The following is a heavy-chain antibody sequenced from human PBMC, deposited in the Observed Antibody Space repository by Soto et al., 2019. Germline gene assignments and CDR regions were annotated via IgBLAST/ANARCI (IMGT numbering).Heavy chain of an antibody. D-gene: IGHD6-13*01. CDR3: ARGSRYRSIFHFDY. CDR1: GGSISHYY. J-gene: IGHJ4*02. CDR2: VYYVGDT. Sequence: SETLSLTCTVSGGSISHYYWSWIRQPPGKGLEWIGYVYYVGDTNYNPSLKSRVTISIDTSKNQFSLKLTSVTAADTAVYYCARGSRYRSIFHFDYWGQGTLVTVSS. V-gene: IGHV4-59*12.